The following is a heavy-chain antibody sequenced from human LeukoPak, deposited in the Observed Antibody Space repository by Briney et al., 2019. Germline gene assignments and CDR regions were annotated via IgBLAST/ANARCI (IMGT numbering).Heavy chain of an antibody. Sequence: ASVKVSCKASGYTFPNYGISWVRQAPGQGLEWMGWISVYKGHTNYAQKLQGRVTMTTDTSTNTAYMELRSLRSDDTAVYYCARARSRYCSSTSCYLDYWGQGTLVTVSS. J-gene: IGHJ4*02. CDR3: ARARSRYCSSTSCYLDY. CDR1: GYTFPNYG. CDR2: ISVYKGHT. D-gene: IGHD2-2*01. V-gene: IGHV1-18*01.